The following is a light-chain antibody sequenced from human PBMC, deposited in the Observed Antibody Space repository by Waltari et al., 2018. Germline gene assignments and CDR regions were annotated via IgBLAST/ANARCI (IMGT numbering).Light chain of an antibody. J-gene: IGLJ3*02. Sequence: QSALTQPASVSGSPRPSITISCTETSSDVGGYDYVSWYQQHPGKAPKLLIYDVNKRPSGVSHLFAGSKSANTASLTISGRRAEDEADYYCFSYRRGSTWVFGEGTKLTVL. CDR1: SSDVGGYDY. V-gene: IGLV2-14*03. CDR3: FSYRRGSTWV. CDR2: DVN.